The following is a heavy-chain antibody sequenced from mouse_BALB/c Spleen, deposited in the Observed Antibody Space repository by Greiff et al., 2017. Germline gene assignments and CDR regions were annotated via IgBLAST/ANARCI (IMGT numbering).Heavy chain of an antibody. J-gene: IGHJ3*01. CDR1: GFSLTSYG. V-gene: IGHV2-9*02. CDR2: IWAGGST. Sequence: VQLQESGPGLVAPSQSLSITCTVSGFSLTSYGVHWVRQPPGKGLEWLGVIWAGGSTNYNSALMSRLSISKDNSKSQVFLKMNSLQTDDTAMYYCARAGGTTVVATPAYWGQGTLVTVSA. D-gene: IGHD1-1*01. CDR3: ARAGGTTVVATPAY.